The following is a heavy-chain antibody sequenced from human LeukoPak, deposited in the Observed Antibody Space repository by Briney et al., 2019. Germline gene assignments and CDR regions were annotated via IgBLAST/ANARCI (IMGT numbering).Heavy chain of an antibody. CDR3: TREVAGTGGFDY. V-gene: IGHV6-1*01. D-gene: IGHD6-13*01. Sequence: SQTLSLTRAISGDSFSSNNAAWNWIRQSPSRGLEWLGRTYHRSTWYDDYVVSVRSRLTITPDISKNQVSLQLNSVTPEDTAVYYCTREVAGTGGFDYWGQGITVTVSS. CDR1: GDSFSSNNAA. CDR2: TYHRSTWYD. J-gene: IGHJ4*02.